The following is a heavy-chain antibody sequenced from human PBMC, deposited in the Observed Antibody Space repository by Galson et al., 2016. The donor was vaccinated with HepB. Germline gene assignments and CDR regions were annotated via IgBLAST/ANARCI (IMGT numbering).Heavy chain of an antibody. J-gene: IGHJ4*02. Sequence: SETLSLTCTVSGDSITNFYWSWIRQPPGKGLEWIANVYNSGSANYNPSLKSRVTISEDMSKNQVSLKLSSVTAADTAIYYCARQRFFDAIWTGLGFYFDSWGQGILVTVSS. CDR2: VYNSGSA. CDR1: GDSITNFY. CDR3: ARQRFFDAIWTGLGFYFDS. D-gene: IGHD3-9*01. V-gene: IGHV4-59*08.